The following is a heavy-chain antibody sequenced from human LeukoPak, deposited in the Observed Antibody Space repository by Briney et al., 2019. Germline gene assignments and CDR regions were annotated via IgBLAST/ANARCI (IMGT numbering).Heavy chain of an antibody. Sequence: GGSLRLSCAASGFTFSSYSMNWVRQAPGKGLEWVSSISSSSSYIYYADSVKGRFTISRDNAKNSLYLQMNGLRAEDTAVYYCARDGLRIQLWSSVPDYWGQGTLVTVSS. J-gene: IGHJ4*02. V-gene: IGHV3-21*01. CDR1: GFTFSSYS. D-gene: IGHD5-18*01. CDR2: ISSSSSYI. CDR3: ARDGLRIQLWSSVPDY.